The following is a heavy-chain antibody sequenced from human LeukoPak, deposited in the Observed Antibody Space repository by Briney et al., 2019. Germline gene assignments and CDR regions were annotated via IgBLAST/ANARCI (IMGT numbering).Heavy chain of an antibody. CDR1: GGSFSGYY. J-gene: IGHJ4*02. CDR3: ARGGPGIDY. CDR2: INHSGST. V-gene: IGHV4-34*01. Sequence: PSETLSHTCAVYGGSFSGYYWSWIRQPPGKGLEWIGEINHSGSTNYNPSLKSRVTISVDTSKNQFSLKLSSVTAADTAVYYCARGGPGIDYWGQGTLVTVSS. D-gene: IGHD1-14*01.